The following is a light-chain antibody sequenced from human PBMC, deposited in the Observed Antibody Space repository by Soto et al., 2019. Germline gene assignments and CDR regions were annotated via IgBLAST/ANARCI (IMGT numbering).Light chain of an antibody. J-gene: IGKJ5*01. CDR2: GAS. V-gene: IGKV3-20*01. CDR1: QSVSSSY. CDR3: QQYGNSPLT. Sequence: EIVFTQSPGTLSLSPGERATLSCRASQSVSSSYLAWYQQRPGQAPRLLIYGASNRATGIPDRFSGSGSGTDFTLTISRLEPEDFAVYFCQQYGNSPLTFGGGTRLEIK.